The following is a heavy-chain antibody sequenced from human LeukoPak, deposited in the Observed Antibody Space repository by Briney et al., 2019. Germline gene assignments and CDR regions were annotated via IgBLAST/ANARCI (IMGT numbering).Heavy chain of an antibody. Sequence: PGGSLRLSCAASGFTFSSYDMHWVRQAPGKGLEWVAVISYDGSNKYYADSVKGRFTISRDNSKNTLYLQMNSLRAEDTAVYYCARIFAYYFDYWGQGTLVTVSS. CDR3: ARIFAYYFDY. V-gene: IGHV3-30*01. J-gene: IGHJ4*02. CDR2: ISYDGSNK. CDR1: GFTFSSYD.